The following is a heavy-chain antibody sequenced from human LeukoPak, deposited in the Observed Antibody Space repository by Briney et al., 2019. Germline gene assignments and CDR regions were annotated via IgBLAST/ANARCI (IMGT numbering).Heavy chain of an antibody. J-gene: IGHJ4*02. CDR1: GYTXTTYY. CDR2: SNPSGGTT. Sequence: ASVKVSCRTSGYTXTTYYIHWVRQAPGQGLEWLGISNPSGGTTTYAQKFQGRVTMTRDTSTSTVYMELNTLRSEDTAVYYCARGSNYYYDVTADYPRYWGQGTLVTVSS. D-gene: IGHD3-22*01. V-gene: IGHV1-46*01. CDR3: ARGSNYYYDVTADYPRY.